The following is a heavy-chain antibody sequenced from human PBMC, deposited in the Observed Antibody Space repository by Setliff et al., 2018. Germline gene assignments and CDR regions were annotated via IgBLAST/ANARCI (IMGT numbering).Heavy chain of an antibody. CDR3: ARREVERTTTRRTVWYFDL. CDR2: IYYSGRT. Sequence: PSETLSLTCSVSGGSISSSNYYWAWIRQPPGKGLEWIGSIYYSGRTDYNPSLRSRVTISVDTSKNQVSLKLSSVTAADTATFYCARREVERTTTRRTVWYFDLWGRGTLVTVSS. J-gene: IGHJ2*01. D-gene: IGHD1-7*01. V-gene: IGHV4-39*01. CDR1: GGSISSSNYY.